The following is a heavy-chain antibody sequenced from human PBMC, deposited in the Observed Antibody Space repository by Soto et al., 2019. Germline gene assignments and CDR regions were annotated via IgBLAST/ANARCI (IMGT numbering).Heavy chain of an antibody. J-gene: IGHJ4*02. CDR1: GYTFTSYY. CDR3: ARDGLAVAGTIPLNY. Sequence: ASVKVSCKASGYTFTSYYMHWVRQAPGQGLEWMGKIIPNSGGTNYAQKFQGWVTMTRDTSISTVYMELSRLRSDDTAVYYCARDGLAVAGTIPLNYWGQGTLVTVSS. CDR2: IIPNSGGT. V-gene: IGHV1-2*04. D-gene: IGHD6-19*01.